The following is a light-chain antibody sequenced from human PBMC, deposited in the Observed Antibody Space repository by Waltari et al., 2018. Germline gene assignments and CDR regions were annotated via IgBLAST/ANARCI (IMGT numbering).Light chain of an antibody. CDR1: QGIRNY. CDR3: QNYNGSPPWT. J-gene: IGKJ1*01. CDR2: AVS. Sequence: DIQMTQSPSSLSASVGDRVTITCRASQGIRNYLAWYQQKPGKLPKVLIYAVSTLQSGVPSRFSGSRSGTDFTLTISSLQPEDVATYYCQNYNGSPPWTFGQGTKVEIK. V-gene: IGKV1-27*01.